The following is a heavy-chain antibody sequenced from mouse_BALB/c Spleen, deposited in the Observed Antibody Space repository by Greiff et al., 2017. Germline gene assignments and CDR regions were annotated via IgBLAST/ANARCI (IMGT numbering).Heavy chain of an antibody. J-gene: IGHJ4*01. CDR1: GYTFTEYI. V-gene: IGHV1-62-2*01. Sequence: VQLQQSGAELVKPGASVKLSCKASGYTFTEYIIHWVKQRSGQGLEWIGWFYPGSGSIKYNEKFKDKATLTADTSSNTAYLQLSSLTSEDTAVYYCAWGYAMDYWGQGTSVTVSS. CDR2: FYPGSGSI. D-gene: IGHD4-1*01. CDR3: AWGYAMDY.